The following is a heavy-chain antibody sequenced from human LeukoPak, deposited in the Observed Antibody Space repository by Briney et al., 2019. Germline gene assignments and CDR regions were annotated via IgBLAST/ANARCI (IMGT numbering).Heavy chain of an antibody. V-gene: IGHV4-34*01. CDR2: INHSGST. Sequence: SQTLSLTCAVSGGSFSGYYWSWIRQPPGKGLEWIGEINHSGSTNYNPSLKTRVTISVDTSKKQFSLKLSSVTAADTAVYYCARGITSRPLGYWGQGTLVTVSS. D-gene: IGHD2-2*01. CDR1: GGSFSGYY. CDR3: ARGITSRPLGY. J-gene: IGHJ4*02.